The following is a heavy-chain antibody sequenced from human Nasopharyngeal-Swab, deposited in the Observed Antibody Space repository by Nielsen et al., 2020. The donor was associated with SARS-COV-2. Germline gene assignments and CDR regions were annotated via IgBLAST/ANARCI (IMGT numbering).Heavy chain of an antibody. J-gene: IGHJ4*02. CDR3: AREASFGEDFLDY. CDR2: IWYDGSNK. Sequence: GGSLRLSCAASGFTFSSYGMHWVRQAPGKGLEWVAVIWYDGSNKYYADSVKGRFTISRDNSKNTLYLQMNSLRAEDTAVYYCAREASFGEDFLDYWGQGTLVTVSS. V-gene: IGHV3-33*01. D-gene: IGHD3-10*01. CDR1: GFTFSSYG.